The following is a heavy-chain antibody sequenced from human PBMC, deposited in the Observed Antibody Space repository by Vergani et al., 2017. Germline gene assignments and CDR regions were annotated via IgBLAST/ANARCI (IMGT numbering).Heavy chain of an antibody. CDR3: ARVAGSIVVVPAGFYFDY. CDR1: GGSISSYY. J-gene: IGHJ4*02. D-gene: IGHD2-2*01. V-gene: IGHV4-59*01. CDR2: IYYSGST. Sequence: QVQLQESGPGLVKPSETLSLTCTVSGGSISSYYWSWIRQPPGKGLEWIGYIYYSGSTNYNPSLKSRVTISVDTSKNQFSLKLSSVTAADTAVYYCARVAGSIVVVPAGFYFDYWGQGTLVTVSS.